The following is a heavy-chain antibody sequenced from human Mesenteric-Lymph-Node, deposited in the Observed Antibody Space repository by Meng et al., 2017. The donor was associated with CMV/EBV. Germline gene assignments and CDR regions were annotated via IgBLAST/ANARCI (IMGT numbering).Heavy chain of an antibody. CDR2: LTSGGST. V-gene: IGHV3-23*01. CDR3: AREVVVVPAHRPAFYYYYGMDV. D-gene: IGHD2-2*01. CDR1: GFTFSSYD. Sequence: GGSLRLSCVGSGFTFSSYDMTWVRQAPGKGLVWVSGLTSGGSTYYADSVKGRFTISRDNSKNTVYLQMNSLRGEDTAVYYCAREVVVVPAHRPAFYYYYGMDVWGQGTTVTVSS. J-gene: IGHJ6*02.